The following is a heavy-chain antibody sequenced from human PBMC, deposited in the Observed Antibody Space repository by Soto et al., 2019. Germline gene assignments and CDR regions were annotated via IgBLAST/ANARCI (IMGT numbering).Heavy chain of an antibody. CDR2: IWYDGSNK. CDR3: ARVYYGSGRYYYYGMDV. J-gene: IGHJ6*02. CDR1: GFNFSSYS. D-gene: IGHD3-10*01. V-gene: IGHV3-33*01. Sequence: PVAALRLSCAASGFNFSSYSMHWVRQAQGKGLEWVAVIWYDGSNKYYADSVKGRFTISRDNSKNTLYLQMNSLRAEDMAVYYCARVYYGSGRYYYYGMDVWGQGTTVTVSS.